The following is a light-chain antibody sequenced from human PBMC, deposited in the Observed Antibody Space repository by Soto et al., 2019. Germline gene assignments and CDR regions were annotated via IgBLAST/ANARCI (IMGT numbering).Light chain of an antibody. CDR1: QSISSW. Sequence: DIHMTQSPSPLSASVGDRVTITCRASQSISSWLAWYQQKPGKAPKLLIYKASSLQSGVPSRFRGSGSGTEFTLTISSLQPDDFATHYCQQYDSYPITFGGGTKVEIK. V-gene: IGKV1-5*03. CDR3: QQYDSYPIT. J-gene: IGKJ4*01. CDR2: KAS.